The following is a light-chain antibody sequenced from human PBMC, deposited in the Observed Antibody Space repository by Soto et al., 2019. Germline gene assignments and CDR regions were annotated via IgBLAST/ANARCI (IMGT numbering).Light chain of an antibody. J-gene: IGKJ1*01. CDR1: QRVGSN. V-gene: IGKV3-15*01. CDR3: QQYNDWPQT. Sequence: EIVLTQSTVTLSVSPGERATLSCTASQRVGSNLAWYQQKPGQAPRLLIYGASTRATGIPDTFSGSGSATAFTLTISSLQSDYFAVYYCQQYNDWPQTFGQGTKVEIK. CDR2: GAS.